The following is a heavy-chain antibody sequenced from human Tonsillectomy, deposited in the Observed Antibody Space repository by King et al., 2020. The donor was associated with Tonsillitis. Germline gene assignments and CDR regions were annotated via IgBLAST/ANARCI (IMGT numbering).Heavy chain of an antibody. J-gene: IGHJ4*02. D-gene: IGHD5-18*01. Sequence: VQLVESGGGVGQPGRSLRLSCVASGFTFSSFGMHWVRQAPGKGLEWVAIISHDGTEKDYADSVKGRFTISRDNSKNTLYLQMNSLRPEDTAFYYCAKPTLGGGYSSLIEYWGQGPLVTVSS. CDR3: AKPTLGGGYSSLIEY. CDR2: ISHDGTEK. V-gene: IGHV3-30*18. CDR1: GFTFSSFG.